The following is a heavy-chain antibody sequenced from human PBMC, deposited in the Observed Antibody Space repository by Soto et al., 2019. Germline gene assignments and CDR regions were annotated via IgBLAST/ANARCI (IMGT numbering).Heavy chain of an antibody. CDR1: GGTFSSYA. V-gene: IGHV1-69*01. Sequence: QVQLVQSGAEVKKPGSSVKVSCKASGGTFSSYAISWVRQAPGQGLEWMGGIIPIFGTANYAQKFQGRVTITAEECTSTGYMELSSLRSEDTAVYYCASTDTAMVSPFDPWGQGTLVTVSS. CDR3: ASTDTAMVSPFDP. CDR2: IIPIFGTA. D-gene: IGHD5-18*01. J-gene: IGHJ5*02.